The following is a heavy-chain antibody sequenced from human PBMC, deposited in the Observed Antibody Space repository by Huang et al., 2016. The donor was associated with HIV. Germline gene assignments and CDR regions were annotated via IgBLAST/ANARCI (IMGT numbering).Heavy chain of an antibody. CDR1: GYTVSELS. CDR2: FDPEEGET. V-gene: IGHV1-24*01. J-gene: IGHJ3*02. D-gene: IGHD2-15*01. Sequence: QVQLVESGAELKKTGASVRVSCKVSGYTVSELSLHWVRQAPEKGLGWRGGFDPEEGETIYAQRLQGRVTMTEDTSTDTAYMELGSLRPEDTAVYYCATSTPDVGAGVLRSAFDIWGQGTMVTVSS. CDR3: ATSTPDVGAGVLRSAFDI.